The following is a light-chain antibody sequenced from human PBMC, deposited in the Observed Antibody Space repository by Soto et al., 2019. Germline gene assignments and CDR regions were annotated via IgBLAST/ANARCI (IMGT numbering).Light chain of an antibody. V-gene: IGKV1-5*01. CDR3: HQYKTYVWT. J-gene: IGKJ1*01. CDR1: QRISSW. Sequence: DVQMTQSPSTLSASVGDRVTITCRASQRISSWLAWYQQKLGKAPKLLSYDASTLDSGVPSRFSGSGSGTEFTRTISSLQPDDFATYYCHQYKTYVWTFGQGTKVDIK. CDR2: DAS.